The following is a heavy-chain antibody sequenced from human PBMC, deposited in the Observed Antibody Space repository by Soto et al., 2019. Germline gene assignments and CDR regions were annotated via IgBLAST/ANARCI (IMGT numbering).Heavy chain of an antibody. CDR1: GGSISSGGYS. V-gene: IGHV4-30-2*01. CDR2: IYHSGST. J-gene: IGHJ4*02. Sequence: QLQLQESGSGLVKPSQTLSLTCAVSGGSISSGGYSWSWIRQPPGKGLEWIGYIYHSGSTYYNPSLNGPVTISVDRSKNQFSLKLRSVTAADTAVYYCARAVAGMLDYWGQGTLVTVSS. D-gene: IGHD6-13*01. CDR3: ARAVAGMLDY.